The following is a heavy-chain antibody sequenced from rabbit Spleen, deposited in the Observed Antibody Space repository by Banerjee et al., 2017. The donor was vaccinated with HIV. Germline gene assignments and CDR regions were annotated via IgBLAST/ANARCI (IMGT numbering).Heavy chain of an antibody. D-gene: IGHD1-1*01. CDR1: GFSFSSSYF. Sequence: QEKLEESGGDLVKPEGSLTLTCTASGFSFSSSYFLCWVRQAPGKGLEWIACIYAGSASSYYATWAKGRFTISKTSSTTVTLQMTRLTAADTATYFCARDTSSSFSSYGMDLWGPGTLVTVS. J-gene: IGHJ6*01. CDR2: IYAGSASS. V-gene: IGHV1S45*01. CDR3: ARDTSSSFSSYGMDL.